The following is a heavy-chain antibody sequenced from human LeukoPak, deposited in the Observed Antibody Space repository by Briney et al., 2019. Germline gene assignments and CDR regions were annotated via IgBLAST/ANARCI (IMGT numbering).Heavy chain of an antibody. CDR2: IYTSGST. V-gene: IGHV4-4*07. CDR1: GGSFSSYD. Sequence: SETLSLTCTASGGSFSSYDWSWIRQPAGKGLEWIGRIYTSGSTNYNPSLKSGGTMSVDTSKTPSSLQRSSVTAADTAVYHCARAAAVHMVRGDWSDYWGQGTLVTVPS. D-gene: IGHD3-10*01. J-gene: IGHJ4*02. CDR3: ARAAAVHMVRGDWSDY.